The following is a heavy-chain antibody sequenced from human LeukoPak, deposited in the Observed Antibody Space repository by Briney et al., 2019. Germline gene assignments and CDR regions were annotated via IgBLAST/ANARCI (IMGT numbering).Heavy chain of an antibody. CDR1: GFTFSTYG. V-gene: IGHV3-48*04. J-gene: IGHJ4*02. CDR2: IDTSSSTI. CDR3: ARDMGYSGSWPGYFDY. Sequence: PGGSLRLSCAASGFTFSTYGMHWVRQAPGKGLEWVSYIDTSSSTIYYADSVKGRFTISRDNAKNSLYLQMKSLRAEDTTVYYCARDMGYSGSWPGYFDYWGQGVLVTVSS. D-gene: IGHD1-26*01.